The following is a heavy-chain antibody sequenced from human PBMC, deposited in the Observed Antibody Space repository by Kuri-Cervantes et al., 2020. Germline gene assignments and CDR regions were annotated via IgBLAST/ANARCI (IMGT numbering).Heavy chain of an antibody. CDR1: GFTFSGYG. J-gene: IGHJ6*02. V-gene: IGHV3-30*18. CDR3: AKDINVVVPAAMPSYYYYGMDV. Sequence: GGSLRLSCAASGFTFSGYGMHWVRQAPGKGLEWVAVLSYDGSNKYYADSVKGRFTISRDNSKNTLYLQMNSLRAEDTAVYYCAKDINVVVPAAMPSYYYYGMDVWGQGTTVTVSS. CDR2: LSYDGSNK. D-gene: IGHD2-2*01.